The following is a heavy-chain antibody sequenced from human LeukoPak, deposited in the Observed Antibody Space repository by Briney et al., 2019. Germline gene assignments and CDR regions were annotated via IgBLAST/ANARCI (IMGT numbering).Heavy chain of an antibody. J-gene: IGHJ5*02. CDR2: INPSGGGT. CDR3: ARDMLAVPSNWFDP. Sequence: EASVKVSCKASGYTFTSYYIHWVRQAPGQGLEWMGVINPSGGGTSYAQKFQGRVTMTRDTSTSTVYMDLRSLRSEDTAVYFCARDMLAVPSNWFDPWGQGTLVTVPS. CDR1: GYTFTSYY. D-gene: IGHD2-8*01. V-gene: IGHV1-46*01.